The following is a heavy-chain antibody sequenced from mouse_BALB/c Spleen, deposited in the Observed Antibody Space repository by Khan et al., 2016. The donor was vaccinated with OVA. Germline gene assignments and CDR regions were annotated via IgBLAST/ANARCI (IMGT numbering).Heavy chain of an antibody. Sequence: QVQLKESGTELARPGASVNLSCKAPGYTFTGYWMQWVKQRPGQGLEWIGAIYPGDGNTRYTQKFKGKATLTADKSSSTAYMQLSSLASEDSAVYYCARGGITTGYFDYWGQGTTLTVSS. CDR2: IYPGDGNT. J-gene: IGHJ2*01. CDR1: GYTFTGYW. V-gene: IGHV1-87*01. D-gene: IGHD1-1*01. CDR3: ARGGITTGYFDY.